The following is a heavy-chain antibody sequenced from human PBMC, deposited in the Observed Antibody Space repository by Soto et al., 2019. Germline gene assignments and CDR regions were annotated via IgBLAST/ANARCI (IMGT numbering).Heavy chain of an antibody. CDR1: GGTFSSYA. CDR3: ARQGSNEYYYYGMDV. CDR2: IIRIFGTP. V-gene: IGHV1-69*12. D-gene: IGHD3-10*01. J-gene: IGHJ6*02. Sequence: QVQLVQSGAEVKKPGSSVKVSCKASGGTFSSYAINWVRQAPGQGIEWMGGIIRIFGTPDYAQRFQGRVTITADESTSTAYMELSSLRSEDTAVYYCARQGSNEYYYYGMDVWGHGTTVTVSS.